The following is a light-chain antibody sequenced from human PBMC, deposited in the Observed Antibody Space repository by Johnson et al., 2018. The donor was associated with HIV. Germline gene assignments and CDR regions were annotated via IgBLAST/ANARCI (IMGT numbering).Light chain of an antibody. J-gene: IGLJ1*01. V-gene: IGLV1-51*02. CDR3: GTWDSSLTASYV. CDR2: ENN. Sequence: QSVLTQPPSVSAAPGQKVTISCSGSSSNIGNNYVSWYQQLPGTAPKLLIYENNKRPSGIPDRFSGSKSGTSATLGITGLQTGDEADYYCGTWDSSLTASYVFGTVTKATVL. CDR1: SSNIGNNY.